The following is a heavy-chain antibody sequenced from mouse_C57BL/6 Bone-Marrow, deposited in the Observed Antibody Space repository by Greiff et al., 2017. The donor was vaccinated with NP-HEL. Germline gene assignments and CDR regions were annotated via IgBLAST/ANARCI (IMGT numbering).Heavy chain of an antibody. CDR2: IRSKSNNYAT. D-gene: IGHD2-4*01. CDR3: VRQGYDYDPYFDV. J-gene: IGHJ1*03. Sequence: EVQVVESGGGLVQPKGSLKLSCAASGFSFNTYAMNWVRQAPGKGLEWVARIRSKSNNYATYYADSVKDRFTISRDDSESMLYLQMNNLKTEDTAMYYCVRQGYDYDPYFDVWGTGTTVTVSS. V-gene: IGHV10-1*01. CDR1: GFSFNTYA.